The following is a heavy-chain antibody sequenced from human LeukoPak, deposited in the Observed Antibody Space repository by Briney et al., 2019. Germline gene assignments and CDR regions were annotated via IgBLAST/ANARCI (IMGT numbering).Heavy chain of an antibody. CDR3: AGGSGWIFDS. V-gene: IGHV3-7*01. J-gene: IGHJ4*02. CDR1: GFTFSSFW. Sequence: GGSLRLSCAASGFTFSSFWMSWVRRAPGKGLEWVANIKQDGSEKNYVDSVKGRFTVSRDNAKNSLYLQMNSLRAEDTAVYYCAGGSGWIFDSWGQGTLVTVSS. D-gene: IGHD6-19*01. CDR2: IKQDGSEK.